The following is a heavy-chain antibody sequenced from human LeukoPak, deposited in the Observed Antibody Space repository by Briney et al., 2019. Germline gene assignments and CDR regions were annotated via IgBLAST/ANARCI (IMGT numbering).Heavy chain of an antibody. Sequence: SETLSLTCTVSGGSISDYYWSWVRQPPGKGLEWLGYIYTSGSTNYNPSLKSRVTISVDTSKNQFSLKLSSVTAADTAVYYCASQPDYDSSGHYGGNTLRRSTQYDYWGQGTLVTVSS. J-gene: IGHJ4*02. V-gene: IGHV4-4*09. CDR1: GGSISDYY. CDR2: IYTSGST. D-gene: IGHD3-22*01. CDR3: ASQPDYDSSGHYGGNTLRRSTQYDY.